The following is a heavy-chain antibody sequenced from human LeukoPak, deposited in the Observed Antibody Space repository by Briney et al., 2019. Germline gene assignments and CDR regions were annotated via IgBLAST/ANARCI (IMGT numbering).Heavy chain of an antibody. D-gene: IGHD6-19*01. CDR1: GFTFSSYG. CDR3: AKGDSSGWSLDY. Sequence: GESLKISCAASGFTFSSYGMHWVRQAPGKGLEWVAVIWYDGSSKYYADSVKGRFTISRDNSKNTLYLQMNSLRAEDTAVYYCAKGDSSGWSLDYWGQGTLVTVSS. J-gene: IGHJ4*02. V-gene: IGHV3-33*06. CDR2: IWYDGSSK.